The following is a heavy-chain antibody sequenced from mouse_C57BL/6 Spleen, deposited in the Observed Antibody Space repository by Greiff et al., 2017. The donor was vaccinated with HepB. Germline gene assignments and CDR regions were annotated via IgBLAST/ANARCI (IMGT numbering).Heavy chain of an antibody. CDR1: GYTFTSYW. CDR3: ARREEGYFDY. J-gene: IGHJ2*01. V-gene: IGHV1-61*01. CDR2: IYPSDSET. Sequence: QVQLQQPGAELVRPGSSVKLSCKASGYTFTSYWMDWVKQRPGQGLEWIGNIYPSDSETHYNQKFKDKATLTVDKSSSTAYLQLSSLTSEDTAVYYCARREEGYFDYWGQGTTLTVSS.